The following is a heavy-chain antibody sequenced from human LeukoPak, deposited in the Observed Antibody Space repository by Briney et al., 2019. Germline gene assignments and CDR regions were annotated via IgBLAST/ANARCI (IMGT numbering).Heavy chain of an antibody. Sequence: ASVKVSCKASGYTFINYGISWVRQAPGQGLEWMGWISGYNGNTTYAQKLQGRVTMTTDTPTSTAYMELRSLRSDDTAIYYCARVGITAAFFDYWGQGTLVTVSS. V-gene: IGHV1-18*04. CDR3: ARVGITAAFFDY. CDR1: GYTFINYG. D-gene: IGHD6-13*01. J-gene: IGHJ4*02. CDR2: ISGYNGNT.